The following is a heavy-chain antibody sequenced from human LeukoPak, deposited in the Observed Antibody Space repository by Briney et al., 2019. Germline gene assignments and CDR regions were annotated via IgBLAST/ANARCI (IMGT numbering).Heavy chain of an antibody. D-gene: IGHD2-8*02. CDR3: VKPAGTGRWFDP. CDR1: GYSFTSYW. Sequence: GESLKIACKASGYSFTSYWIGWVRQMPGKGLEWMGIIYPGDSDIRYSPSFEGQVSISADTSMSTAYLHWSSLKASDTAMYFCVKPAGTGRWFDPWGQGTLVTVSS. V-gene: IGHV5-51*01. CDR2: IYPGDSDI. J-gene: IGHJ5*02.